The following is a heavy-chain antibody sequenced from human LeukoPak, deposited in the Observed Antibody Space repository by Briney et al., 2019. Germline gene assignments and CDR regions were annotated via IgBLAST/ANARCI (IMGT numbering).Heavy chain of an antibody. Sequence: ASVKVSCKASGYTFTGYYMHWVRQAPGHGLEWMGWINPNSGGTNYAQKFQGRVTMTRDTSISTAYMELSRLRSDDTAVYYCARDQSGITISDYWGQGTLVTVSS. D-gene: IGHD3-10*01. CDR2: INPNSGGT. V-gene: IGHV1-2*02. J-gene: IGHJ4*02. CDR3: ARDQSGITISDY. CDR1: GYTFTGYY.